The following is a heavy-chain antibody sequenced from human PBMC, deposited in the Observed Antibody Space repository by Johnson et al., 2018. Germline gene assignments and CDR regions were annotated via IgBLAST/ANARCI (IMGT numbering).Heavy chain of an antibody. J-gene: IGHJ6*03. CDR2: INPSGGST. V-gene: IGHV1-46*01. CDR3: ARGGYYDSRVYTSFLYYYYYYMDV. CDR1: GYTFTSYY. Sequence: QVQLVQSGAEVKKPGASVKVSCKASGYTFTSYYMHWVRQAPGQGLEWMGIINPSGGSTSYAQKFQGRVTMTRDTSTSTVYMELSSLRSGDTAVYYCARGGYYDSRVYTSFLYYYYYYMDVWGKGTTVTVSS. D-gene: IGHD3-22*01.